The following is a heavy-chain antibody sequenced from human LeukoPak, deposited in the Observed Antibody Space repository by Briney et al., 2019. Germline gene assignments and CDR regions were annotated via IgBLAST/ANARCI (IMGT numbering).Heavy chain of an antibody. Sequence: ASVKVSCKASGYTFTSYGISWVRQAPGQGLEGMGWISAYNGNTNYAQKLQGRVTLTTDTSTRTAYMELRSPRSDDTAVYYCARGKRITMIVVGNPAFDIWGQGTMVTVSS. CDR1: GYTFTSYG. CDR3: ARGKRITMIVVGNPAFDI. V-gene: IGHV1-18*01. CDR2: ISAYNGNT. J-gene: IGHJ3*02. D-gene: IGHD3-22*01.